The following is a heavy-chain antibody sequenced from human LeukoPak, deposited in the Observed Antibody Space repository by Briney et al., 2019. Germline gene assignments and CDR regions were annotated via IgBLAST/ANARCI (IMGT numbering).Heavy chain of an antibody. V-gene: IGHV3-48*02. D-gene: IGHD3-22*01. J-gene: IGHJ4*02. Sequence: GGSLRLSCAASGFIFHTYNMKWVRQAPGKGLEWVSYISSSSSTIYYADSVKGRFTISRDNAKNSLYLQVDSLTDEDTAVYYCARSSGHAFPDYWGQGTLVTVSS. CDR2: ISSSSSTI. CDR3: ARSSGHAFPDY. CDR1: GFIFHTYN.